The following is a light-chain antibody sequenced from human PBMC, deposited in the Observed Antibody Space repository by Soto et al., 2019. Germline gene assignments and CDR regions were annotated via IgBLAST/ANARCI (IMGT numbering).Light chain of an antibody. CDR1: SSNIGAGYE. V-gene: IGLV1-40*01. J-gene: IGLJ1*01. Sequence: QSVLTQPPSVSEAPGQRVTISCTGSSSNIGAGYEAHWYQQVPGTAPKLLIYENNNRPSGVPDRFSGSKSGTSASLAITGLQADAEAEYYCQSYDSSLSGYVFGPGTKVTVL. CDR3: QSYDSSLSGYV. CDR2: ENN.